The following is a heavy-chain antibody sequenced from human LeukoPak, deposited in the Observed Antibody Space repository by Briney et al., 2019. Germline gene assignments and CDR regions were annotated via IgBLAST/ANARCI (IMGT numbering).Heavy chain of an antibody. CDR3: AAGYSSNEGVRRNYYGMDV. CDR2: ISYDGSNK. J-gene: IGHJ6*02. CDR1: GFTFSSYG. D-gene: IGHD6-13*01. Sequence: GGSLRLSCAASGFTFSSYGMHWVRQAPGKGLEWVAVISYDGSNKYYADSVKGRFTISRDNSKNTLYLQMNSLRAEDTAVYYCAAGYSSNEGVRRNYYGMDVWGQGTTVTVSS. V-gene: IGHV3-30*03.